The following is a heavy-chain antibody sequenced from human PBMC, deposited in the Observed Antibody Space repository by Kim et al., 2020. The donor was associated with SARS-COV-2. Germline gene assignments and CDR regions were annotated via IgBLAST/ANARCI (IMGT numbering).Heavy chain of an antibody. V-gene: IGHV3-30*18. Sequence: GGSLRLSCAASGFTFSSYGMHWVRQAPGKGLEWVAVISYDGSNKYYADSVKGRFTISRDNSKNTLYLQMNSLRAEDTAVYYCAKSRQGGRYFDWLFDYWGQGTLVTVSS. CDR2: ISYDGSNK. CDR1: GFTFSSYG. J-gene: IGHJ4*02. CDR3: AKSRQGGRYFDWLFDY. D-gene: IGHD3-9*01.